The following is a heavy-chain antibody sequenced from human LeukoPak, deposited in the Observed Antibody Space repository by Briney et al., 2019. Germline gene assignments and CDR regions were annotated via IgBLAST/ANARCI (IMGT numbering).Heavy chain of an antibody. Sequence: GGSLRLSCAASGFTFSSYGMHWVRQAPGKGLEWVAVISYDGSNKYYADSVKGRFTISRDNSKNTLYLQMNSLRAEDTAVYYCAKVAGIAAAGKGGWFDPWGQGTLVTVSS. V-gene: IGHV3-30*18. J-gene: IGHJ5*02. D-gene: IGHD6-13*01. CDR2: ISYDGSNK. CDR1: GFTFSSYG. CDR3: AKVAGIAAAGKGGWFDP.